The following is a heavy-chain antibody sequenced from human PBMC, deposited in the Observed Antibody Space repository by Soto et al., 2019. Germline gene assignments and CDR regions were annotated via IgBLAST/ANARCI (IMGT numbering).Heavy chain of an antibody. Sequence: QVHLVQSGAGVKKPGSSVKVSCKASGGNFSSYAISWVRQAPGQGLEWMGGIIPIFGTANYAQKFQGRVTITADESASTAYRELRSLRSEDTAVYCCASRRNLGNGCYYYYGMDVWGQGTTVTVSS. V-gene: IGHV1-69*01. J-gene: IGHJ6*02. CDR1: GGNFSSYA. CDR3: ASRRNLGNGCYYYYGMDV. CDR2: IIPIFGTA. D-gene: IGHD2-8*01.